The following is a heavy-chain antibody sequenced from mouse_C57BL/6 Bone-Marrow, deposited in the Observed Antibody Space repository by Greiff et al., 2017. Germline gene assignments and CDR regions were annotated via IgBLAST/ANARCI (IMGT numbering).Heavy chain of an antibody. Sequence: VQLKESGPGLVQPSQSLSITCTVSGFSLTSYGVHWVRQSPGKGLEWLGVIWSGGSTDYNAAFISRLSISKDNSKSQVFFKKNSLQADDTAIYYCARNLGILRLYAMDYWGQGTSVTVSS. CDR2: IWSGGST. CDR1: GFSLTSYG. CDR3: ARNLGILRLYAMDY. V-gene: IGHV2-2*01. J-gene: IGHJ4*01. D-gene: IGHD1-1*01.